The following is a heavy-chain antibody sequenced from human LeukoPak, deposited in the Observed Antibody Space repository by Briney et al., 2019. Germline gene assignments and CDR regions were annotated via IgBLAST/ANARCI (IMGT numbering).Heavy chain of an antibody. J-gene: IGHJ3*02. CDR2: ISYDGSNK. Sequence: PGGSLRLSCAASGVTFSSYAMHWVRQAPGKGLEWVAVISYDGSNKYYADSVKGRFTISRDNSKNTLYLQMNSLRAEDTAVYYCARAGTAQRHAFDIWGQGTVVTVSS. CDR1: GVTFSSYA. V-gene: IGHV3-30-3*01. CDR3: ARAGTAQRHAFDI. D-gene: IGHD2-2*01.